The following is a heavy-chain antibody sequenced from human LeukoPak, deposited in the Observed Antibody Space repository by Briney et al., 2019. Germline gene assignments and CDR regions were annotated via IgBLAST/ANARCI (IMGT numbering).Heavy chain of an antibody. D-gene: IGHD2-2*02. V-gene: IGHV4-30-4*08. CDR1: GGSISSGDYY. CDR2: IYYSGST. J-gene: IGHJ2*01. Sequence: PSQTLSLTCTVSGGSISSGDYYWSWIRLPPGKGLEWIGYIYYSGSTYYNPSLKSRVTISVDTSKNQFSLKLSSVTAADTAVYYCARDPDREYQLLYGYWYFDLWGRGTLVTVSS. CDR3: ARDPDREYQLLYGYWYFDL.